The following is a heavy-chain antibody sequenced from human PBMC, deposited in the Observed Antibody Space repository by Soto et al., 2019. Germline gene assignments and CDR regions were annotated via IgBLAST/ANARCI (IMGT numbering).Heavy chain of an antibody. Sequence: SETLSLTCTVSGGSISSGGYYWSWVRQHPGKGLEWIGYIYYSGSTYYNPSLKSRVTISVDTSKNQFSLKLSSVTAADTAVYYCARKWRGGQDDGMDIWGQGTTVTVSS. D-gene: IGHD5-12*01. V-gene: IGHV4-31*03. J-gene: IGHJ6*02. CDR2: IYYSGST. CDR3: ARKWRGGQDDGMDI. CDR1: GGSISSGGYY.